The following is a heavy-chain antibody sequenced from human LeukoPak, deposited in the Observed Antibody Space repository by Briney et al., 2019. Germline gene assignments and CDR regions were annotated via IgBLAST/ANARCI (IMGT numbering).Heavy chain of an antibody. CDR2: ISGSGGGT. Sequence: PGGSLRLSCAASGFTFSTYAMSWVRQAPGKGLEWVSAISGSGGGTYYADSVKGRFTISRDDSKNTLFLQMNSLRAEDTAVYFCAKRSSTSSGFFDYWGQGALVSVSS. J-gene: IGHJ4*02. CDR3: AKRSSTSSGFFDY. CDR1: GFTFSTYA. D-gene: IGHD6-6*01. V-gene: IGHV3-23*01.